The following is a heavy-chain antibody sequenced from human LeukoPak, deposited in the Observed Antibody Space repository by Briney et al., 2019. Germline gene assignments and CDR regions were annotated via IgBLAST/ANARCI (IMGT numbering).Heavy chain of an antibody. CDR3: ARGALGAAGRLDY. CDR2: IYSGGTT. V-gene: IGHV3-66*01. D-gene: IGHD6-13*01. CDR1: GFTVSGNY. Sequence: GSLRLSCAASGFTVSGNYMNWVRQAPGKGLEWVSVIYSGGTTYYADSVKGRFTISRDNSKNTLYLQLNSLRVEDTAVYYCARGALGAAGRLDYWGQGTLVTVSS. J-gene: IGHJ4*02.